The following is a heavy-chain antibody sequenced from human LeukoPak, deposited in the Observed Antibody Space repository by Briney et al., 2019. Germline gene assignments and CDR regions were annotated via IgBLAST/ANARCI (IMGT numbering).Heavy chain of an antibody. CDR3: TRHAGGYDFWSGSNWFDP. J-gene: IGHJ5*02. CDR1: GFTFRCSA. V-gene: IGHV3-73*01. D-gene: IGHD3-3*01. Sequence: GSLKLSCATSGFTFRCSAIQWVRQASGEGLEWVGRIRNKANSYATAYAASVKGRFTISRDDSKNTAYLQMNSLKTEDTAVYYCTRHAGGYDFWSGSNWFDPWGQGTLVTVSS. CDR2: IRNKANSYAT.